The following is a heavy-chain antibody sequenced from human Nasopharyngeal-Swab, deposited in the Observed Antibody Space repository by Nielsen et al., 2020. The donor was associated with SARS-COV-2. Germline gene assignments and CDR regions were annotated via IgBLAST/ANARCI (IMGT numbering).Heavy chain of an antibody. CDR3: ASPYPYCSGGSCYTGRYYYGMDV. J-gene: IGHJ6*02. V-gene: IGHV3-23*01. CDR1: GFTFSSYA. D-gene: IGHD2-15*01. Sequence: GESLKISCAASGFTFSSYAMSWVRPAPGKGLEWVSAISGSGGSTYSADSVKGRFIISRENAKNTLYLQMNSLRAEDTAVYYCASPYPYCSGGSCYTGRYYYGMDVWGQGTAVTVSS. CDR2: ISGSGGST.